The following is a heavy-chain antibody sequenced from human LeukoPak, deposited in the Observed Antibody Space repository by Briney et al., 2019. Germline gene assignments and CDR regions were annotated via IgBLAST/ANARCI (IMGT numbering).Heavy chain of an antibody. D-gene: IGHD5-18*01. J-gene: IGHJ6*03. Sequence: SETLSLTCAVYGGSFSGYYWSWIRQPPGKGLEWIGEINHGGSTNYNPSLKSRVTISVDTSKNQFSLKLSSVTAADTAVYYCASGLPYYYYYMDVWGKGTTVTVSS. CDR3: ASGLPYYYYYMDV. CDR1: GGSFSGYY. V-gene: IGHV4-34*01. CDR2: INHGGST.